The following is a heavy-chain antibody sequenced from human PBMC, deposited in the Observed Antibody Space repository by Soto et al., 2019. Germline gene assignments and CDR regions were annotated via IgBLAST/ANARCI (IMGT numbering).Heavy chain of an antibody. V-gene: IGHV4-31*01. J-gene: IGHJ5*02. CDR2: IYYSGST. CDR1: GGSISSGGYY. CDR3: AISSGYADWFDP. D-gene: IGHD3-22*01. Sequence: QVQLQESGPGLMKPSQTLSLTCTVSGGSISSGGYYWSWIRQHPGKGLEGIGYIYYSGSTYYNPSLKSQVTISVDTSKNQFSLKLRSVTAADTAVYYCAISSGYADWFDPWGQGTLVTVSS.